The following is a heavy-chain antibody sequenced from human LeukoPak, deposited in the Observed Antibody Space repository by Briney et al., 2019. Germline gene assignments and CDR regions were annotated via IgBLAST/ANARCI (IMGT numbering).Heavy chain of an antibody. D-gene: IGHD2-15*01. Sequence: SETLSLTCTVSGGSISSYYWSWIRQPPGKGLEWIGYIYYTGSTNYNPSLKSRVTISVDTSKNQFSLRLSSVTAADTAVYYCASYCSGGSCYNPSFDYWGQGTLVTVSS. J-gene: IGHJ4*02. CDR3: ASYCSGGSCYNPSFDY. CDR2: IYYTGST. V-gene: IGHV4-59*12. CDR1: GGSISSYY.